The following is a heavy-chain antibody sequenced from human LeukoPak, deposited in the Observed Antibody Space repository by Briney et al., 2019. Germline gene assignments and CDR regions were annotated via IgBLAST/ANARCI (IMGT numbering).Heavy chain of an antibody. D-gene: IGHD3-9*01. V-gene: IGHV3-23*01. CDR2: ISGSGGST. CDR1: GFTFSCYA. Sequence: PGGSLRLSCAASGFTFSCYAMSWVRQAPGKGLEWVSAISGSGGSTYYADSVKGRFTISRDNSKNTLYLQMNSLRAEDTAVYYCAGHHFDWLLFYWGQGTLVTVSS. J-gene: IGHJ4*02. CDR3: AGHHFDWLLFY.